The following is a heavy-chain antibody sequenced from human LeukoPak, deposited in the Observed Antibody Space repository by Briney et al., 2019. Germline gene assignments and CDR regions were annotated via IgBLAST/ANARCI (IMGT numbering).Heavy chain of an antibody. Sequence: GGSLRLSCTPSGFTFSSYAMSWVRQAPGKGLEWVSAISGSGGSTYYADSVKGRFTISRDNSKNTLYLQMNSLRAEDTAVYYCAKRVAVAGIFDYWGQGTLVTVSS. V-gene: IGHV3-23*01. CDR1: GFTFSSYA. J-gene: IGHJ4*02. D-gene: IGHD6-19*01. CDR3: AKRVAVAGIFDY. CDR2: ISGSGGST.